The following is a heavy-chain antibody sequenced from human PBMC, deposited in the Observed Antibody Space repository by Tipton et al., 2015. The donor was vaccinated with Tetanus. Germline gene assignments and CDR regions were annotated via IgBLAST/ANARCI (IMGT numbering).Heavy chain of an antibody. Sequence: QLVQSGPEVKKPGASVKVSCKASGYTFTNYGMHWVRQAPGQRPQWMGWINAGNGYVKYSQKFQDRVTITRDASANTAYMELRSLRSEDTAVYYCARDYFGSGSYYFFDHWGQGTLVTVSS. CDR1: GYTFTNYG. J-gene: IGHJ4*02. D-gene: IGHD3-10*01. V-gene: IGHV1-3*01. CDR2: INAGNGYV. CDR3: ARDYFGSGSYYFFDH.